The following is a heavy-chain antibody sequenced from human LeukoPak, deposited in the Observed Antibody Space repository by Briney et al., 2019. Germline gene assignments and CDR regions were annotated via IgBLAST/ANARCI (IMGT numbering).Heavy chain of an antibody. J-gene: IGHJ4*02. CDR1: GFTVSSNY. CDR2: IYSGGST. CDR3: ARGRGDYYDSSGYSDY. D-gene: IGHD3-22*01. Sequence: GGSLRLSCAASGFTVSSNYMSWVRQAPGKGLEWVSVIYSGGSTYYADSVKGRFTISRDNSKNTLYLQMNSLRAEDTAVYYCARGRGDYYDSSGYSDYWGQGTLVTVSS. V-gene: IGHV3-66*01.